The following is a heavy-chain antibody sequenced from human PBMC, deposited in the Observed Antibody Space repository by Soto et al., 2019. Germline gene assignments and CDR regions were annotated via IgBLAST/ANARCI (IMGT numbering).Heavy chain of an antibody. CDR1: GGSGSSNSYS. Sequence: SETLSLTCTVSGGSGSSNSYSWGWIRQSPGKGLEWIGTIYSSENTYYNPSLLSRVTISVDTSKNEFSLRLSSVTAADTAVYYCARLNGYCVGTNCHGYYGMDVWGQGTTVT. CDR3: ARLNGYCVGTNCHGYYGMDV. D-gene: IGHD2-2*03. CDR2: IYSSENT. J-gene: IGHJ6*02. V-gene: IGHV4-39*01.